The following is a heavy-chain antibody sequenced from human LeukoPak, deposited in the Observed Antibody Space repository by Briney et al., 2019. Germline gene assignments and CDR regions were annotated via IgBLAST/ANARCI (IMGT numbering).Heavy chain of an antibody. CDR2: ISGSGGST. J-gene: IGHJ4*02. CDR1: GFTFNNYA. D-gene: IGHD3-16*02. Sequence: GGSLRLSCAASGFTFNNYAMNWVRQAPGKGLEWVSVISGSGGSTYYADSVKGRFTISRDNSKNTLYLQMSSLRAEDTAVYYCATYVWGSYRYDYWGQGTLVTVSS. V-gene: IGHV3-23*01. CDR3: ATYVWGSYRYDY.